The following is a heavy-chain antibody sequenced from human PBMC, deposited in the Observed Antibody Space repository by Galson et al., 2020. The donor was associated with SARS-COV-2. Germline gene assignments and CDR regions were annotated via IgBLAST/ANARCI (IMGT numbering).Heavy chain of an antibody. CDR3: VRRGYTSSWYYLDS. CDR1: GYSFSTYW. V-gene: IGHV5-51*01. CDR2: IYPADSDT. J-gene: IGHJ4*02. Sequence: GESLKISCEASGYSFSTYWIGWVRQMPGRGLEWMGIIYPADSDTRYSPSFQGQVTISADKSINTAYLQWTSLQASDTAIYFCVRRGYTSSWYYLDSWGQGTLVTVAS. D-gene: IGHD6-13*01.